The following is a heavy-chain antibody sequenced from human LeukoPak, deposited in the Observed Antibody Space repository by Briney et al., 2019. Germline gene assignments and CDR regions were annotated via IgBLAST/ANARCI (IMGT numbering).Heavy chain of an antibody. CDR2: IRESGGGT. Sequence: GGSLSLSRVVSGITVSYYDMRWVRQPPGKGLEWVSCIRESGGGTHYADSVTGRYTVCRDNSKNTVYLQMNSLRAEDTAVYFCADRGIVIRGVLIMGFHKAAYYFDSWGQGILVTLSS. CDR1: GITVSYYD. J-gene: IGHJ4*02. V-gene: IGHV3-23*01. CDR3: ADRGIVIRGVLIMGFHKAAYYFDS. D-gene: IGHD3-10*01.